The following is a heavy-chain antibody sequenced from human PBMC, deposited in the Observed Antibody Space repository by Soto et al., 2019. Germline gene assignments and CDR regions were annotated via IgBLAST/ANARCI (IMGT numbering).Heavy chain of an antibody. D-gene: IGHD3-10*01. J-gene: IGHJ4*02. CDR3: AREVLSRGNFLTGKLFDY. CDR2: INPKSGGT. V-gene: IGHV1-2*02. CDR1: GYSFTGYS. Sequence: GASVKVSCKTSGYSFTGYSVHWVRQAPGHGPEWMGWINPKSGGTKYAQKLQGRVTMTRETSISTVFMELSRVTSDDTAVYCCAREVLSRGNFLTGKLFDYWGQGRLVTVSS.